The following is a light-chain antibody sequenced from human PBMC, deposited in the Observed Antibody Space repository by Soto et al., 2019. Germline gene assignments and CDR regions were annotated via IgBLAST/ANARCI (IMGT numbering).Light chain of an antibody. V-gene: IGKV3-15*01. J-gene: IGKJ5*01. CDR1: QGVTTH. CDR3: QQYNNWPFS. CDR2: DVS. Sequence: EIIMTQSPGTLSVSPGERATIACRAAQGVTTHFAWYQQKSGQSPRILIYDVSNRATGVPARFSGSGAETDFTLTISGLRSEDSAVYFCQQYNNWPFSFGQGTRLEIK.